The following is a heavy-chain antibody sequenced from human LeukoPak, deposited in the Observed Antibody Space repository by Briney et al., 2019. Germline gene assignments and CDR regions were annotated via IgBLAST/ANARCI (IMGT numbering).Heavy chain of an antibody. Sequence: PSETLSLTCTVSGDSTNSSSFYWGWIRQPPGKGLEWIGNIYYSGNTYYSPSLKSRVTISVDTSKIQFSLKLTSVTAADTAVYYCARFDRRYDRYYFDYWGQGTLVTVSS. CDR1: GDSTNSSSFY. CDR2: IYYSGNT. D-gene: IGHD3-9*01. J-gene: IGHJ4*02. CDR3: ARFDRRYDRYYFDY. V-gene: IGHV4-39*01.